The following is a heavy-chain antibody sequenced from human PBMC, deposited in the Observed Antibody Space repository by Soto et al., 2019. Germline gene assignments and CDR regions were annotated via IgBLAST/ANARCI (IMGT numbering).Heavy chain of an antibody. Sequence: QVPLVQSGAEVKKPGSSVKVSCKASGGTFSSYAISWVRQAPGQGLEWMGGIIPIFGTANYAQKFQGRVTITADESTSTAYMELSSLRSEDTAVYYCARVRDIVVVPAAIYYYYGMDVWGQGTTVTVSS. V-gene: IGHV1-69*01. CDR1: GGTFSSYA. CDR2: IIPIFGTA. CDR3: ARVRDIVVVPAAIYYYYGMDV. J-gene: IGHJ6*02. D-gene: IGHD2-2*01.